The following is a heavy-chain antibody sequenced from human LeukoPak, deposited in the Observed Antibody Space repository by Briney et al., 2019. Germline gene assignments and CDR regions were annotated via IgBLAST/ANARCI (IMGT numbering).Heavy chain of an antibody. CDR3: AKTPSGSGWFHY. D-gene: IGHD6-19*01. CDR1: GYTFSSHD. V-gene: IGHV3-30*02. J-gene: IGHJ4*02. CDR2: IWYDGSGD. Sequence: PGESLTLSCAASGYTFSSHDMHWVRQAPAKRLEWVALIWYDGSGDSYLASVKRLFTISGETSNNTLYMQISSLRAYDTAVYYCAKTPSGSGWFHYWGQGTLVTVSS.